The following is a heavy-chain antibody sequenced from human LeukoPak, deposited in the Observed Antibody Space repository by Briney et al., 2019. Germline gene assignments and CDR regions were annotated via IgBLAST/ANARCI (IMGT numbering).Heavy chain of an antibody. CDR3: AKDRTDCSGGSCYSYYYYYMDV. V-gene: IGHV3-30*02. Sequence: GGSLRLSCAASGFTFSSYAMSWVRQAPGKGLEWVAFIRYDGSNKYYADSVKGRFTISRDNSKNTLYLQMNSLRAEDTAVYYCAKDRTDCSGGSCYSYYYYYMDVWGKGTTVTVSS. CDR1: GFTFSSYA. D-gene: IGHD2-15*01. J-gene: IGHJ6*03. CDR2: IRYDGSNK.